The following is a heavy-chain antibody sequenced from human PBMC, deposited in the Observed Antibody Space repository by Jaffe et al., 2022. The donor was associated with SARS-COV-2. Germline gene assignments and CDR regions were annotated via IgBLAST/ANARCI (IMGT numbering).Heavy chain of an antibody. CDR3: AKDYGQHLTPLDY. V-gene: IGHV3-30*18. Sequence: QVQLVESGGGVVQPGRSLRLSCAASGFTFSSYGMHWVRQAPGKGLEWVAVISYDGSNKYYAESVKGRFTISRDNSKNTLYLQMNSLRAEDTAMYYCAKDYGQHLTPLDYWGQGTLVTVSS. CDR2: ISYDGSNK. D-gene: IGHD6-13*01. J-gene: IGHJ4*02. CDR1: GFTFSSYG.